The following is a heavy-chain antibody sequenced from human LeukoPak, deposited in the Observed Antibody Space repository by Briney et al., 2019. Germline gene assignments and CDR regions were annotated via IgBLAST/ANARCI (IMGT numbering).Heavy chain of an antibody. CDR2: IYHSGST. Sequence: SETLSLTCAVSGYSITSGFYWGWIRQPPGKGLEWIGSIYHSGSTNYNPSLKSRVTISVDTSKNQFSLKLSSVTAADTAVYYCARHGSDYYDSSGYYYGYFQHWGQGTLVTVSS. J-gene: IGHJ1*01. CDR1: GYSITSGFY. D-gene: IGHD3-22*01. CDR3: ARHGSDYYDSSGYYYGYFQH. V-gene: IGHV4-38-2*01.